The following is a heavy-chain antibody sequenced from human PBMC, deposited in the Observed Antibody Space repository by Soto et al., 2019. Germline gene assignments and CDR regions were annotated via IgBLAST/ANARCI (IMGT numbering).Heavy chain of an antibody. J-gene: IGHJ4*02. CDR3: SKAKSLLVGDYFDS. CDR2: IADTIGTS. CDR1: GFPFSVYD. D-gene: IGHD3-16*01. Sequence: PGGSLRLSCAAPGFPFSVYDMAWVRQAPGKGLEWVSMIADTIGTSYYADFVKGRFTLSRDISTNTLHLQMNSMRVDATAVYYCSKAKSLLVGDYFDSWGQGTLVTVSS. V-gene: IGHV3-23*01.